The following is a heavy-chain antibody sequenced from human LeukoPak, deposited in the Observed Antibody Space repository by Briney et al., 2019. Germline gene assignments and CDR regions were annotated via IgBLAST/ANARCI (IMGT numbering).Heavy chain of an antibody. CDR1: GFTFSSYG. J-gene: IGHJ4*02. Sequence: PGRSLRLSCAATGFTFSSYGMHWVRQAPGKGLEWVAVISYDGSNKYYADSVKGRFTISRDNSKNTLYLQMNSLRAEDTAVYYCAKDREQWELLRYFDYWGQGTPVTVSS. V-gene: IGHV3-30*18. CDR3: AKDREQWELLRYFDY. CDR2: ISYDGSNK. D-gene: IGHD1-26*01.